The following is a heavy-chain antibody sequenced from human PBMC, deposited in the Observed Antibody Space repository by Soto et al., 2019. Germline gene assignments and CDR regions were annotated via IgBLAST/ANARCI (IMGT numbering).Heavy chain of an antibody. Sequence: SETLSLTCTLSNVSISDYYWSWIRQPPGKGLEWIGEIYHSGSTNYNPSLKSRVTISVDKSKNQFSLSLSSMTAADTAVYYHEGEGYFDYWGQRTLVTVSS. CDR3: EGEGYFDY. CDR2: IYHSGST. J-gene: IGHJ4*02. CDR1: NVSISDYY. V-gene: IGHV4-59*12.